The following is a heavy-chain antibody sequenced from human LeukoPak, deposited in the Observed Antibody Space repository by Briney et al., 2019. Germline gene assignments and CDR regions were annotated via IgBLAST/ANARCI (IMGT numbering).Heavy chain of an antibody. CDR2: MNQDGSAK. V-gene: IGHV3-7*01. J-gene: IGHJ6*02. CDR1: GFNLGDFW. Sequence: GGSLRLSCVASGFNLGDFWVNWLRQAPGKGLEWVANMNQDGSAKGYVDSVKGRFTISRDNARNSLYLQMSSLRPEDTAVYYCATYTHWVAGDVWGQGTTVTVSS. D-gene: IGHD3-16*01. CDR3: ATYTHWVAGDV.